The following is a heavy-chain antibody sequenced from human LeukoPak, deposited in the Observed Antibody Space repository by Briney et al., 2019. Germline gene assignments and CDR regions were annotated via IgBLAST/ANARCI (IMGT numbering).Heavy chain of an antibody. Sequence: SETLSLTCAVYGGSFSGYYWTWIRQPPGKGLEWIGEINPSGSTNYNPSLKSRLTISGDTSKNQFSLRVSSVSAADTAVYYCARHGAVGALNWGFDPWGQGTLVTVSS. V-gene: IGHV4-34*01. D-gene: IGHD1-26*01. CDR2: INPSGST. J-gene: IGHJ5*02. CDR1: GGSFSGYY. CDR3: ARHGAVGALNWGFDP.